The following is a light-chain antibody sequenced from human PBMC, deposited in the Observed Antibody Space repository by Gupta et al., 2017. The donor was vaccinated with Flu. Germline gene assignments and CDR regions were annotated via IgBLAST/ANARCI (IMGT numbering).Light chain of an antibody. CDR1: QKISSY. J-gene: IGKJ4*01. CDR2: DAS. Sequence: EVVLTQSPATLSLSPGERATRSCRASQKISSYLAWYQQKQGQTPRLLMYDASNRATGIPGRFSGSGDGTDVALTISSREPEDFAGSQSQQRSNWPPITFGGGTKVEIK. V-gene: IGKV3-11*01. CDR3: QQRSNWPPIT.